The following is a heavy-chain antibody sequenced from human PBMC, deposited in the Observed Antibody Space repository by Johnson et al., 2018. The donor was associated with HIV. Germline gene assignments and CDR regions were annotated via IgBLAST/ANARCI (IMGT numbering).Heavy chain of an antibody. V-gene: IGHV3-7*01. D-gene: IGHD6-19*01. J-gene: IGHJ3*02. CDR3: AREARSERSAVAVSDAFDI. Sequence: VQLVESGGGVVRPGGSLRLSCAASGFTFDDYGMSWVRQAPGKGLEWVANIKQAGSEKYYVDSVKGRFTISRDNAKNSLYLQMNSLRAEDTAVYYCAREARSERSAVAVSDAFDIWGQGTMVTVSS. CDR1: GFTFDDYG. CDR2: IKQAGSEK.